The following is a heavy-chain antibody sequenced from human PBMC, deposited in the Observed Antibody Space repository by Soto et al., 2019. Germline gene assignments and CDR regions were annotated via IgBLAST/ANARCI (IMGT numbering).Heavy chain of an antibody. V-gene: IGHV3-48*01. CDR1: GFTFSSYS. Sequence: GGSLRLSCAASGFTFSSYSMNWVRQAPGKGLEWVSYISSSSSTIYYADSVKGRFTISRDNAKNSLYLQMNSLRAEDTAVYYCARTQRYLTARVWFDYWGQGTLVTVSS. J-gene: IGHJ4*02. D-gene: IGHD3-9*01. CDR2: ISSSSSTI. CDR3: ARTQRYLTARVWFDY.